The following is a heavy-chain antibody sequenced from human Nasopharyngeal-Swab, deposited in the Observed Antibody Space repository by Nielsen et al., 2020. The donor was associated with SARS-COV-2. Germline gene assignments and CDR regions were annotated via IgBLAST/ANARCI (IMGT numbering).Heavy chain of an antibody. CDR1: GFTFSSYG. Sequence: GGSLRLSCAASGFTFSSYGMHWVRQAPGKGLEWVAVISYDGSNKYYADSVKGRFTISRDNSKNTLYLQMNSLRAEDTAVYYCARGSGCYKEILFDYWGQGTLVTVSS. CDR2: ISYDGSNK. J-gene: IGHJ4*02. CDR3: ARGSGCYKEILFDY. V-gene: IGHV3-30*03. D-gene: IGHD1-26*01.